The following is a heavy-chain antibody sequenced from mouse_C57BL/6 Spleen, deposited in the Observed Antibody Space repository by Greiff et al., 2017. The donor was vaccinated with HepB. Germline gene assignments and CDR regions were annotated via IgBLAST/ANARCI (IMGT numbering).Heavy chain of an antibody. D-gene: IGHD1-1*01. CDR3: GREGGSSYTWFAD. V-gene: IGHV1-66*01. Sequence: QVHVKQSGPELVKPGASVKISCKASGYSFTSYYIHWVKQRPGQGLEWIGWIYPGSGNTKYNEKFKGKVTLTADTSSSTAYMQLSSLTSEDSAVSYGGREGGSSYTWFADWGQGTLVTVSA. CDR1: GYSFTSYY. J-gene: IGHJ3*01. CDR2: IYPGSGNT.